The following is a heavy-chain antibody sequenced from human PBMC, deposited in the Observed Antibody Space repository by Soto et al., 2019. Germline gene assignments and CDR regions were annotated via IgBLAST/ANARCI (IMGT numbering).Heavy chain of an antibody. V-gene: IGHV3-30*18. Sequence: VQLVESGGGVVQPGRSLRLSCAASGFTFSSYGMHWVRQAPGKGLEWVAVISYDGSNKYYADSVKGRFTISRDNSKNTLYLQMNSLRAEDTAVYYCAKDLVVPAAMGILDYWGQGTLVTVSS. CDR2: ISYDGSNK. CDR3: AKDLVVPAAMGILDY. J-gene: IGHJ4*02. CDR1: GFTFSSYG. D-gene: IGHD2-2*01.